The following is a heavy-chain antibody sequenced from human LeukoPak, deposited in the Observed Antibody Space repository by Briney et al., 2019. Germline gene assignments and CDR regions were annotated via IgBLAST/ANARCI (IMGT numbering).Heavy chain of an antibody. V-gene: IGHV3-7*05. CDR1: GYTFSSYW. CDR3: ARERGLAEFDY. J-gene: IGHJ4*02. Sequence: GGSLTLSCTASGYTFSSYWMSWVRQAPGKGLEWVANIKQDGSEEYYVDSVKGRFTISRDNAKNSLYLQMNSLRAEDTAVYYCARERGLAEFDYWGQGTLVTVSS. D-gene: IGHD1-14*01. CDR2: IKQDGSEE.